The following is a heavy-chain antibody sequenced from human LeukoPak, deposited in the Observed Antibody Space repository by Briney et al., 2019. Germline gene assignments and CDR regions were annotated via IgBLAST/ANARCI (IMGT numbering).Heavy chain of an antibody. CDR3: AKWGDYDVLTGYYVPDY. J-gene: IGHJ4*02. CDR1: GFTFSNYA. V-gene: IGHV3-23*01. CDR2: LFGSGGST. Sequence: PAGSLRLSCAASGFTFSNYAMSWVRQAPGKGLEWDAALFGSGGSTYYADSVKGRFTVSRDNSKRTLYLQMNSLRAEDTALYYCAKWGDYDVLTGYYVPDYWGQGTLVTVSS. D-gene: IGHD3-9*01.